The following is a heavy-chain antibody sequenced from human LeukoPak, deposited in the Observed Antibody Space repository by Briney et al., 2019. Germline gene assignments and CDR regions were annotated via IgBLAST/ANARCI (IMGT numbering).Heavy chain of an antibody. CDR3: ARGGRPISGSYSDDAFDI. CDR2: INPSGGST. J-gene: IGHJ3*02. V-gene: IGHV1-46*01. D-gene: IGHD1-26*01. CDR1: GYTFTSYY. Sequence: GASVEVSCKASGYTFTSYYMHWVRQAPGQGLEWMGIINPSGGSTSYAQKFQGRVTMTRDTSTSTVYMELSSLRSEDTAVYYCARGGRPISGSYSDDAFDIWGQGTMVTVSS.